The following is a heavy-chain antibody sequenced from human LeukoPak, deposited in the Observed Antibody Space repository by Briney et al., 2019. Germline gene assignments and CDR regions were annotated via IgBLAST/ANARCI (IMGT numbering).Heavy chain of an antibody. CDR1: GFTFSSYA. CDR2: ISYDGSNK. CDR3: ARCRDIVVSNDAFDI. V-gene: IGHV3-30*04. J-gene: IGHJ3*02. Sequence: GRSLRLSCAASGFTFSSYAMHWVRQAPGKGLEWVAVISYDGSNKYYADSVKGRFTIYRDNSKNTLYLQMNSLRAEDTAVYYCARCRDIVVSNDAFDIWGQGTMVTVSS. D-gene: IGHD2-15*01.